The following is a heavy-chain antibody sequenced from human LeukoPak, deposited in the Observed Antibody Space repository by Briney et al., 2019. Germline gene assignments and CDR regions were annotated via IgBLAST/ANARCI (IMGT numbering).Heavy chain of an antibody. D-gene: IGHD6-19*01. CDR3: AKDILSGWPVFGMDV. CDR1: GFIFDDYA. J-gene: IGHJ6*02. Sequence: PGGSLRLSCAASGFIFDDYAMHWVRQAPGKGLEWVSGISWNRGSIAYADSVKGRFTISRDNAKNSLYLQMNSLRAEDTALYYCAKDILSGWPVFGMDVWGQGTTVTVSS. V-gene: IGHV3-9*01. CDR2: ISWNRGSI.